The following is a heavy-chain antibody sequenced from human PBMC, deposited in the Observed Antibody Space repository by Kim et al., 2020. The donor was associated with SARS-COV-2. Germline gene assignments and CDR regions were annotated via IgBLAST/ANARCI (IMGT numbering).Heavy chain of an antibody. D-gene: IGHD3-9*01. J-gene: IGHJ6*02. CDR2: ISSSSSYI. CDR3: ARVALPSRPHDKYYYYGMDV. CDR1: GFTFSSYS. V-gene: IGHV3-21*01. Sequence: GGSLRLSCAASGFTFSSYSMNWVRQAPGKGLEWVSSISSSSSYIYYADSVKGRFTISRDNAKNSLYLQMNSLRAEDTAVYYCARVALPSRPHDKYYYYGMDVWGQGTTVTVSS.